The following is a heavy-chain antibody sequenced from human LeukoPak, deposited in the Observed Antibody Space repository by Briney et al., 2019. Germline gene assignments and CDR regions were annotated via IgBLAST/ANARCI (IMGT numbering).Heavy chain of an antibody. CDR3: VKGATVTTRPNFDY. CDR2: ISGGGGTT. V-gene: IGHV3-23*01. D-gene: IGHD4-17*01. Sequence: PGGSLRLSCAASGFTFSSYGMSWVRQAPGKGLEWVSVISGGGGTTYYGDSVKGRFTISRDNSKNTLFLQMNSLRVEDTATYYCVKGATVTTRPNFDYWGQGTVVTVSS. J-gene: IGHJ4*02. CDR1: GFTFSSYG.